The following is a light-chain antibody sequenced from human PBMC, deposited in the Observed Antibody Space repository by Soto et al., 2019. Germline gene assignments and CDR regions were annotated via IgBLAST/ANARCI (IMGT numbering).Light chain of an antibody. CDR2: DAS. CDR3: QVRDVWPS. V-gene: IGKV3-11*01. CDR1: QSVGTS. J-gene: IGKJ1*01. Sequence: SVLTQSPVTLAVSPGESAVLSCRASQSVGTSLAWYQHKPGQAPRLFIYDASKRAPGIPARFTGSGSGTDFTLTISSLEPEDIAIYYCQVRDVWPSFGQGTKV.